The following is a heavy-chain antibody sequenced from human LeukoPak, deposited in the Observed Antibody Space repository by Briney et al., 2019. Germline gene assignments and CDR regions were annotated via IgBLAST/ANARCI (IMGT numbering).Heavy chain of an antibody. CDR1: GGSFSGYY. CDR2: INHSGST. Sequence: SETLSLTCAVYGGSFSGYYWSWIRQPPGKGLEWIGEINHSGSTNYNPSLKSRVTISVDTSKNQFSLKLSSVTAADTAVYYCARATYCSGDSCYSGIFDYWGQGTLVTVSS. D-gene: IGHD2-15*01. V-gene: IGHV4-34*01. J-gene: IGHJ4*02. CDR3: ARATYCSGDSCYSGIFDY.